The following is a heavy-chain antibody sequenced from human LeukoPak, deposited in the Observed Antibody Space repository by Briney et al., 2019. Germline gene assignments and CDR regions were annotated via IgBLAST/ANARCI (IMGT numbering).Heavy chain of an antibody. CDR2: INFSGNT. Sequence: SYYLCLTVDEPSVGKGCSYRRWMRQSPGKGLEWIGYINFSGNTNYNSALKSRVTISIDTSKNQFSLKLNSVTAADTAVYYCTRGGSADPFEHWGQGTLVTVSS. V-gene: IGHV4-59*08. J-gene: IGHJ4*02. D-gene: IGHD1-26*01. CDR3: TRGGSADPFEH. CDR1: SVGKGCSY.